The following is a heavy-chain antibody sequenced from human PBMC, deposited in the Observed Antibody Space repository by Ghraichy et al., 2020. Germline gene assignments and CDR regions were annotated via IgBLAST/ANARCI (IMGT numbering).Heavy chain of an antibody. CDR1: GFTFHDYT. Sequence: GESLNISCEASGFTFHDYTMHWLRQLPGKGLEWVSLISWNGGITYYADSVRGRFTITRDNSKNSLYLQMNSLTTEDTGLYYYAQDLGTLSSGTSAFCGQGTLVADSS. CDR2: ISWNGGIT. J-gene: IGHJ4*02. CDR3: AQDLGTLSSGTSAF. V-gene: IGHV3-43*01. D-gene: IGHD6-25*01.